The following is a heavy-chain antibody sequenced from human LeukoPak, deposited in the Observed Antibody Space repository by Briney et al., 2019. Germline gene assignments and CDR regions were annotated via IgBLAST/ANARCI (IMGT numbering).Heavy chain of an antibody. J-gene: IGHJ6*02. V-gene: IGHV1-46*01. D-gene: IGHD2-2*01. Sequence: ASVKVSCKASGYTFTSYYMHWVRQAPGQGLEWMGIINPSGGSTSYAQKFQGRVTMTRDTSTSTVYMELSSLRAEDTAVYYCAKETPLVVVPAAIYYYYGMDVWGQGTTVTVSS. CDR2: INPSGGST. CDR3: AKETPLVVVPAAIYYYYGMDV. CDR1: GYTFTSYY.